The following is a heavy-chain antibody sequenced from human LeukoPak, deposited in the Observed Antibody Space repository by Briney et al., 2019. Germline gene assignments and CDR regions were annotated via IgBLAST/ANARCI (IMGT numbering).Heavy chain of an antibody. CDR2: IYPGDSDT. D-gene: IGHD3-10*01. CDR1: GYSFTSYW. Sequence: GESLKISCKGSGYSFTSYWIGWVRQMPGKGLEWMGIIYPGDSDTRYSPSFQGQVTISADKSISTAYLQWSSLKASDTAMYYCARQEWYYYGSGSYYLFDYWGQGTLVTVSS. V-gene: IGHV5-51*01. J-gene: IGHJ4*02. CDR3: ARQEWYYYGSGSYYLFDY.